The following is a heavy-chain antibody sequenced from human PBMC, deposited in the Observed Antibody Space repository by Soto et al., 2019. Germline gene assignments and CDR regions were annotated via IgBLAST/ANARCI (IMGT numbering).Heavy chain of an antibody. J-gene: IGHJ4*02. CDR3: ARGGSQGSGWYY. V-gene: IGHV3-23*01. CDR2: ISGSGGST. CDR1: GFTFSSYA. D-gene: IGHD6-19*01. Sequence: EVHLLDSGGGLVQPGESLRLSCAASGFTFSSYAMSWVRQAPRKGLEWVSDISGSGGSTYYADSVKGRFTISRDNSKNMLYLQLNSLRAEDTAVYYCARGGSQGSGWYYWGQGTLVTVSS.